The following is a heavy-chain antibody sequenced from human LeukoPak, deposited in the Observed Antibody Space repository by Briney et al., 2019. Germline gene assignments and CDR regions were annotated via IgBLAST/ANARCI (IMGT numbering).Heavy chain of an antibody. V-gene: IGHV3-21*01. J-gene: IGHJ4*02. CDR1: GFTFSSYA. CDR3: ARDRLAHSRPDY. D-gene: IGHD3-16*01. CDR2: ISSSSSYI. Sequence: PGGSLRLSCAASGFTFSSYAMSWVRQAPGKGLEWVSSISSSSSYIYYADSVKGRFTISRDNAKNSLYLQMNSLRAEDTAVYYCARDRLAHSRPDYWGQGTLVTVSS.